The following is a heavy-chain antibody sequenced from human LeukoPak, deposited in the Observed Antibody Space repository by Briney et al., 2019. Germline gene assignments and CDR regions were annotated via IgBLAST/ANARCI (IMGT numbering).Heavy chain of an antibody. J-gene: IGHJ5*02. CDR2: INDDGSDT. Sequence: GGSLRLSCAASGFTFSSYWIHWVRQAPGKGLVWVSRINDDGSDTIYADSVRGRFTISRDDAKNTVYLQMNNLRAEDTAVYYCVRGGPSTWSWGQGTLVTVSS. CDR3: VRGGPSTWS. V-gene: IGHV3-74*01. CDR1: GFTFSSYW. D-gene: IGHD2-15*01.